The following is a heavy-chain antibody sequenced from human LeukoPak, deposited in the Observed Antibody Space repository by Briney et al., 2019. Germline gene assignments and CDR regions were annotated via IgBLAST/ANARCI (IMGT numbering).Heavy chain of an antibody. D-gene: IGHD3-22*01. CDR2: IKNKADGGTN. J-gene: IGHJ2*01. CDR1: GFTFSNAW. V-gene: IGHV3-15*01. CDR3: SPLGGSGYHDYWSFDL. Sequence: GGSLRLSCAASGFTFSNAWMSWVRQAPGKGLEWIGRIKNKADGGTNDYAAPVKGRFTILRDDSKNTLYLQMNSLRTEDTAVYYCSPLGGSGYHDYWSFDLWGRGTLVTVSS.